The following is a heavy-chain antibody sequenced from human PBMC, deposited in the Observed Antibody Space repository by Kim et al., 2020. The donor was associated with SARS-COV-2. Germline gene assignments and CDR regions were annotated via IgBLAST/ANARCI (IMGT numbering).Heavy chain of an antibody. D-gene: IGHD3-22*01. CDR1: GFTFSSYD. CDR3: ARASHYYDSSGYYLIDAFDI. CDR2: IGTAGDT. J-gene: IGHJ3*02. Sequence: GGSLRLSCAASGFTFSSYDMHWVRQATGKGLEWVSAIGTAGDTYYPGSVKGRFTISRENAKNSLFLQMNSLRAGDTAVYYCARASHYYDSSGYYLIDAFDIWGQGTMVTVSS. V-gene: IGHV3-13*01.